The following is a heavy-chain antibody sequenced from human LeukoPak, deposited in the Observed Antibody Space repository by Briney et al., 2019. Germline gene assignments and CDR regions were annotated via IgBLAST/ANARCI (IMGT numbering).Heavy chain of an antibody. V-gene: IGHV4-34*01. D-gene: IGHD6-19*01. CDR1: GGSISSYY. CDR3: ARRGLGLVDY. CDR2: INHRGST. J-gene: IGHJ4*02. Sequence: ASETLSLTCTVSGGSISSYYWSWVRQPPGKGREWIGEINHRGSTNYNPSLKSRVTISVDTSKNQFSLKLSSVTAADTAVYYCARRGLGLVDYWGQGTLVTVSS.